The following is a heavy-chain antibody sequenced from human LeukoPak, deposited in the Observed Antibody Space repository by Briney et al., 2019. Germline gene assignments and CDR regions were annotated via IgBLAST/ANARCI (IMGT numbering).Heavy chain of an antibody. CDR2: ISSSGSTI. D-gene: IGHD6-19*01. Sequence: SGGSLRLSCAVSGFTFSDYYMNWIRQAPGKGLEWVSYISSSGSTIYYADSVKGRFTISRDNAKNSLYLQMNSLRAEDTAVYYCARDRSGWLVGTNYFDYWGQGTLVTVSS. CDR1: GFTFSDYY. CDR3: ARDRSGWLVGTNYFDY. V-gene: IGHV3-11*04. J-gene: IGHJ4*02.